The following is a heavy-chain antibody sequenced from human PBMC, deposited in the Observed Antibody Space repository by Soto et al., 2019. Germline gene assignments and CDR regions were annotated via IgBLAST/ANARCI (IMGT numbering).Heavy chain of an antibody. Sequence: GGSLRLSCSASGFTFSSYSMNWVRQAPGKGLEWVSSISSSSSYIYYADSVKGRFTISRDNAKNSLYLQMNSLRAEDTAVYYCARSKGLSGMDVWGQGTTVTVSS. CDR3: ARSKGLSGMDV. D-gene: IGHD3-16*01. J-gene: IGHJ6*02. CDR2: ISSSSSYI. CDR1: GFTFSSYS. V-gene: IGHV3-21*01.